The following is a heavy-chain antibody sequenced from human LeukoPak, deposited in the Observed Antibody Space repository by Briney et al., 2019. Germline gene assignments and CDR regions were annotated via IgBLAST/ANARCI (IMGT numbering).Heavy chain of an antibody. D-gene: IGHD6-6*01. CDR1: GYTFTGYY. Sequence: ASAKVSCKASGYTFTGYYMHWVRQAPGQGLEWMGWINPNSGGTNYAQKFQGRVTMTRDTSISTAYMELSSLRSEDTAVYYCARDLNRYSSSSYPDYWGQGTLVTVSS. CDR3: ARDLNRYSSSSYPDY. CDR2: INPNSGGT. J-gene: IGHJ4*02. V-gene: IGHV1-2*02.